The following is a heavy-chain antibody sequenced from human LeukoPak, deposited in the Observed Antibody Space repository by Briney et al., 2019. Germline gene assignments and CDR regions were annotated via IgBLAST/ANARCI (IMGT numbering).Heavy chain of an antibody. V-gene: IGHV4-30-4*01. CDR3: ARPYYYDSRIDP. Sequence: SETLSLTCTVSGGSNSSGDYYWSWIRQPPGKGLEWIGYTYYSGSTYYNPSLKNRVSISVDTSKNQFSLNLSSVTTADTAVYYCARPYYYDSRIDPWGQGTLVTVSS. CDR1: GGSNSSGDYY. CDR2: TYYSGST. J-gene: IGHJ5*02. D-gene: IGHD3-22*01.